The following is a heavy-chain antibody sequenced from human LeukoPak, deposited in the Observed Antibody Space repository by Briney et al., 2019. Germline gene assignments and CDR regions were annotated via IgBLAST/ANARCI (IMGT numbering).Heavy chain of an antibody. CDR1: GFTFSSYG. V-gene: IGHV3-21*01. J-gene: IGHJ6*04. CDR3: ARDLAHSSGYYVV. D-gene: IGHD3-22*01. CDR2: ISSSSSYI. Sequence: PGGSLRLSCAASGFTFSSYGMNWVRQAPGKGLEWVSSISSSSSYIYYADSVKGRFTISRDNAKNSLYLQMNSLRAEDTAVYYCARDLAHSSGYYVVWGKGTTVTVSS.